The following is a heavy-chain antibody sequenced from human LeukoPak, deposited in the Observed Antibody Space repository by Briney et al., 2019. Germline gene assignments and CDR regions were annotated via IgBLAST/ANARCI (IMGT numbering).Heavy chain of an antibody. V-gene: IGHV3-7*01. D-gene: IGHD3-22*01. CDR1: GFTFSSYG. J-gene: IGHJ4*02. Sequence: GGSLRLSCAASGFTFSSYGMHWVRQAPGKGLEWVANIKQDGSEIYYVDSVKGRFTISRDNAKNSLYLQMNSLRAEDTAVYFCASGTLLQHRKTVFSAFDYWGQGTLVTVSS. CDR2: IKQDGSEI. CDR3: ASGTLLQHRKTVFSAFDY.